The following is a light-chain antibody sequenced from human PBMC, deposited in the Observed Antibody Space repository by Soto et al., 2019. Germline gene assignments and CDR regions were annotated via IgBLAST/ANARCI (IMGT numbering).Light chain of an antibody. J-gene: IGKJ4*01. Sequence: DIPLTQSPSFLSASVGDRVTVTCRSSQDISSYLAWYQQKPGKAPKVLIYGASTLQSGVPPRFGGSGSGTAFTLTLSSLQPEDFANYFCQPVHDYPITFGGGTKVEIK. CDR1: QDISSY. CDR2: GAS. V-gene: IGKV1-9*01. CDR3: QPVHDYPIT.